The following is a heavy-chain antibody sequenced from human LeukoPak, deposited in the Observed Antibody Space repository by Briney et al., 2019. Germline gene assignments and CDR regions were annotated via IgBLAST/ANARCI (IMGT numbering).Heavy chain of an antibody. V-gene: IGHV4-59*08. CDR3: ARHDPPDY. J-gene: IGHJ4*01. CDR2: IYYSGST. Sequence: SETLSLTCTVSGGSISSYYWSWIRQPPGKGLEWIGYIYYSGSTNYNPSLKSRVTISVDTSKNQFSLKLSSVTAAGTAVYYCARHDPPDYWGAGTLVTVSS. CDR1: GGSISSYY.